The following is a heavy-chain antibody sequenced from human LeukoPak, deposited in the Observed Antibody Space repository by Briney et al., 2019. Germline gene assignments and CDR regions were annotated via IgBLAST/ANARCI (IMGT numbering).Heavy chain of an antibody. CDR3: AGEAGPDDAFDI. Sequence: GGSLRLSCAASGFTVSGNYMNWVRQAPGKGPEWVSSITSSSSYIYYADSVKGRFTISRDNAKNSLYLKMDSLRVEDTAVYYLAGEAGPDDAFDIWGQGTMVTVSS. D-gene: IGHD6-19*01. CDR2: ITSSSSYI. CDR1: GFTVSGNY. J-gene: IGHJ3*02. V-gene: IGHV3-21*06.